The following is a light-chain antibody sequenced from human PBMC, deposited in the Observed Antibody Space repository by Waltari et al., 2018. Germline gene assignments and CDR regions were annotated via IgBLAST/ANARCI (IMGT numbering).Light chain of an antibody. V-gene: IGKV3-20*01. Sequence: EIVLTQSPGTLSLSPGDTAILSCSASQSVSKYLAWYQQKPGQAPRLLIFGASRRATGIPDRFSGSVSGTDLSLTISRVEPEDFAVYYCQQYVSLPATFGQGTKVEIE. CDR3: QQYVSLPAT. J-gene: IGKJ1*01. CDR2: GAS. CDR1: QSVSKY.